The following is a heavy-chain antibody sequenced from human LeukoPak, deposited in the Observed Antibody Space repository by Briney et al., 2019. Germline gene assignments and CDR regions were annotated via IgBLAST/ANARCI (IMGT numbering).Heavy chain of an antibody. CDR1: GFTFGSYA. CDR2: ISSSSNYI. D-gene: IGHD3-22*01. CDR3: ARDGSNYYDSSAYFDY. Sequence: PGGSLRLSCAASGFTFGSYAMIWVRQAPGKGLAWVSYISSSSNYIYYADSVKGRFSISRDNANNSLYLQMNSLRAEDTAAYYCARDGSNYYDSSAYFDYWGQGTLVTVSS. J-gene: IGHJ4*02. V-gene: IGHV3-21*01.